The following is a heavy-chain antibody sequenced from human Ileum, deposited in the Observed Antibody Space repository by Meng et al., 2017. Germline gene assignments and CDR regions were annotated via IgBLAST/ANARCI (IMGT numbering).Heavy chain of an antibody. CDR1: GFTFSSYW. D-gene: IGHD5-18*01. CDR2: INGHGSST. J-gene: IGHJ4*02. Sequence: ISCAASGFTFSSYWMHWVRQVPGKGLVWVSRINGHGSSTSYADSVKGRFTISRDNAKNTLYLQMNSLRAEDTAVYYYARAVSDNYGNFDCWGQGTLVTVSS. CDR3: ARAVSDNYGNFDC. V-gene: IGHV3-74*01.